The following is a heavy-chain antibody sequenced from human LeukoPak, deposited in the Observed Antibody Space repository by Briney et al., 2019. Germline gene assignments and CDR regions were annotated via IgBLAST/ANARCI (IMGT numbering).Heavy chain of an antibody. V-gene: IGHV3-9*01. CDR1: GFNFDDYA. CDR3: ARGVDTGSYAPYYYYYMDV. J-gene: IGHJ6*03. CDR2: ISWNSGSI. D-gene: IGHD1-26*01. Sequence: GGSLRLSCAASGFNFDDYAMHWVRQAPGKGLEWVSGISWNSGSIGYADSVKGRFTISRDNAKNSLYLQMNSLRAEDTAVYYCARGVDTGSYAPYYYYYMDVWGKGTTVTVSS.